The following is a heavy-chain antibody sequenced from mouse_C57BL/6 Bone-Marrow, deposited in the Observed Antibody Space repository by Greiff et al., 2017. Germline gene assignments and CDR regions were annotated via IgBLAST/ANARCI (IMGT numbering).Heavy chain of an antibody. CDR3: ARRGGIYDGYPYAMDY. J-gene: IGHJ4*01. CDR1: DSEVFPIAY. CDR2: ILPSIGRT. Sequence: VKLQESGSELRSPGSSVKLSCKDFDSEVFPIAYMSWVRQKPGHGFEWIGGILPSIGRTIYGEKFEDKATLDADTLSNTAYLELNSLTSEDSAIYYCARRGGIYDGYPYAMDYWGQGTSVTVSS. D-gene: IGHD2-3*01. V-gene: IGHV15-2*01.